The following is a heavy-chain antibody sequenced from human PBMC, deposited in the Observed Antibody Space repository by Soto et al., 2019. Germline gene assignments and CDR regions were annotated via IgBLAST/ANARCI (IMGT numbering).Heavy chain of an antibody. D-gene: IGHD2-15*01. Sequence: QVQLVQSGAEVKKPGSSVKVSCKASGGTFSSYAISWVRQAPGQGLEWMGGIIPIFGTANYAQKFQGRVTITTDTSTNIAYMDLRSLRSDDTAVYFCARLVVTATDWFDPWGQGTLVTVSS. CDR3: ARLVVTATDWFDP. J-gene: IGHJ5*02. V-gene: IGHV1-69*06. CDR2: IIPIFGTA. CDR1: GGTFSSYA.